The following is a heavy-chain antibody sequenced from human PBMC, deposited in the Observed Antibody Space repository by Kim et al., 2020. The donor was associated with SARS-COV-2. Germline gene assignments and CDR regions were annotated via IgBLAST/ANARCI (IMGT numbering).Heavy chain of an antibody. D-gene: IGHD6-13*01. CDR1: GFTFSTYG. V-gene: IGHV3-7*01. CDR3: ARDRIVAAGYFGY. CDR2: IKQDGSET. J-gene: IGHJ4*02. Sequence: GGSLRLSCAASGFTFSTYGMSWVRQAPGKGLEWVANIKQDGSETYYVDALRGRFTISRDNTKNALYLQMNSLRAGDTAVYYCARDRIVAAGYFGYWGQGTLVTVSS.